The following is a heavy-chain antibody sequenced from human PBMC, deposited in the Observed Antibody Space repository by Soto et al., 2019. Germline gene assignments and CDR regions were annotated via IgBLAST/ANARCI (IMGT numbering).Heavy chain of an antibody. CDR3: ASPSLDFDMCS. J-gene: IGHJ5*01. CDR2: IYYSGST. Sequence: PSETLSLTCTVSGGSISSYYWSWIRQPPGKGLEWIGYIYYSGSTNYNPSLKSRVTISIDMSKNQFSLRMTSVTAADTAVYYCASPSLDFDMCSWGHGTLVTVSS. D-gene: IGHD3-9*01. CDR1: GGSISSYY. V-gene: IGHV4-59*08.